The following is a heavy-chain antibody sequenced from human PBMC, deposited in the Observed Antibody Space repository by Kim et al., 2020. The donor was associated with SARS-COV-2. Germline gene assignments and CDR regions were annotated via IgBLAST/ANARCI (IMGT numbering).Heavy chain of an antibody. CDR3: ARSVVGPSTVNWFDP. CDR2: IYHGGTT. V-gene: IGHV4-38-2*02. J-gene: IGHJ5*02. CDR1: DYSISSGYF. Sequence: SETLSLTCTVSDYSISSGYFWGWIRQPPGKGLEWIGSIYHGGTTYYNPSLKSRVTISVNTSKNQFSLKLSSVTAADTAVYYCARSVVGPSTVNWFDPWGQGTLVTVSS. D-gene: IGHD4-17*01.